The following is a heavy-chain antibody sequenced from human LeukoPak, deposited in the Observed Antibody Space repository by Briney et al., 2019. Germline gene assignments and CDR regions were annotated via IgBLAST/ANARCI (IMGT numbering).Heavy chain of an antibody. CDR3: ARYYCGSTDSPGIDY. CDR2: IYYSGST. D-gene: IGHD2-2*01. J-gene: IGHJ4*02. V-gene: IGHV4-30-4*08. Sequence: SETLSLTCTVSGGSLSSGAYYCSWIRQHPGKGLEWVGYIYYSGSTYSNPSLKTRLTISTHTSKSQFSLMLTSVTAADTAVYYCARYYCGSTDSPGIDYWGQGTLITVSS. CDR1: GGSLSSGAYY.